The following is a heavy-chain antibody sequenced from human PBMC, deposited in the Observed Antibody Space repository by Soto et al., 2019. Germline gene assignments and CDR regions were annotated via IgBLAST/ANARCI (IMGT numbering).Heavy chain of an antibody. J-gene: IGHJ3*02. CDR2: ILYDGSDK. Sequence: QVQLVESGGGVVQPGRSLRLSCAASGFTFSSYGMHWVRQAPGKGLEWVAVILYDGSDKYYADSVKGRFTISRDNSENTLYLQMNSLRAEDTAVYYCAKGAWLDIWGQGTMVTVSS. CDR3: AKGAWLDI. D-gene: IGHD5-12*01. V-gene: IGHV3-30*18. CDR1: GFTFSSYG.